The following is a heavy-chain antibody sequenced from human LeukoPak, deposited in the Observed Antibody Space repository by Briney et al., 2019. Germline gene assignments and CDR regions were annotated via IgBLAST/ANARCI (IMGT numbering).Heavy chain of an antibody. V-gene: IGHV3-73*01. CDR3: TASGITSDAFDI. CDR2: TRTKASNYAT. J-gene: IGHJ3*02. D-gene: IGHD3-16*01. CDR1: GFPFSTSI. Sequence: GGSLRLSCAVSGFPFSTSIIHWVRQASGKGLEWVGRTRTKASNYATPYAASVSGRFTISRDESKNTAYLEMNVLKIEDTAIYYCTASGITSDAFDIWGQGTMVTVSS.